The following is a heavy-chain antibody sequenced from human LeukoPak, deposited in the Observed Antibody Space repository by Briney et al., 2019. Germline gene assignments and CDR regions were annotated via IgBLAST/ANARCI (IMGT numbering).Heavy chain of an antibody. CDR2: ISFFGST. CDR1: GGSISSSAYH. D-gene: IGHD1-7*01. J-gene: IGHJ6*03. Sequence: SETLSLTCTVSGGSISSSAYHWGWIRQPPGKGLEWIGSISFFGSTYYSPSLKSRLTISLDASKNQFSLNLTSVTAADTAVYYCASAPNWNSYYYYYMDVWGKGTTVTVSS. CDR3: ASAPNWNSYYYYYMDV. V-gene: IGHV4-39*07.